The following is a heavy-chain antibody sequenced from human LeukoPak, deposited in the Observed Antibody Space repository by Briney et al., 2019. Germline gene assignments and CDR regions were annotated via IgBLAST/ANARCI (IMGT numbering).Heavy chain of an antibody. CDR1: GYTYTSYG. CDR3: AVKNNRWFDP. CDR2: ISAYNGNT. Sequence: GASVTVSCKASGYTYTSYGISWVRQAPGQGLEWMGWISAYNGNTNYAQKLQGRVTMTTDTSTSTAYMELRSLRSDDTAVYYCAVKNNRWFDPWGQGTLVTVSS. V-gene: IGHV1-18*01. J-gene: IGHJ5*02.